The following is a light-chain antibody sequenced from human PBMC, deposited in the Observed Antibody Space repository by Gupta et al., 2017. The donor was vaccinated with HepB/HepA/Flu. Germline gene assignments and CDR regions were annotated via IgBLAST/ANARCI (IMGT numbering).Light chain of an antibody. CDR2: LGS. CDR1: QSLLHSNGYNY. J-gene: IGKJ4*01. Sequence: DIVMTQSPLSLPVTPGEPASISCRSSQSLLHSNGYNYLDWYLQKPGQSPQLLIYLGSNRASGVPDRFSGSGSGTDFTLKISRVEAEDVGVYFYCMQALETPHTFGGGTKVEIK. V-gene: IGKV2-28*01. CDR3: MQALETPHT.